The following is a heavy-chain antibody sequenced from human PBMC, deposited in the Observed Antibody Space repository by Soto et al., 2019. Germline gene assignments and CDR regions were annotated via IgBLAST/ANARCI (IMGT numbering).Heavy chain of an antibody. CDR2: INPSGGST. Sequence: QVQLVQSGAEVKKPGASVKISCKASGYTFTSYYMHWVRQAPGQGLEWMGIINPSGGSTNYAQKLQGRVAMTSDTYTSTVYMELNSLRSEDTAVYSCARPPYPGCINAVCYPLDYWGQGTLVTVSS. D-gene: IGHD2-8*01. J-gene: IGHJ4*02. CDR1: GYTFTSYY. V-gene: IGHV1-46*01. CDR3: ARPPYPGCINAVCYPLDY.